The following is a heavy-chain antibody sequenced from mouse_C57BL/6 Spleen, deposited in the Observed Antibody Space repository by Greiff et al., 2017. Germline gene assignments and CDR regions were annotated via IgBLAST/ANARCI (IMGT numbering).Heavy chain of an antibody. V-gene: IGHV1-55*01. D-gene: IGHD1-1*01. CDR2: IYPGSGST. CDR3: ARFGITTGVEGYFDV. CDR1: GYTFTSYW. Sequence: QVQLQQPGAELVKPGASVKMSCKASGYTFTSYWITWVKQRPGQGLEWIGDIYPGSGSTNYNEKFKSKATLTVDTSSSTAYMQLSSLTSEDSAVYYCARFGITTGVEGYFDVWGTGTTVTGSS. J-gene: IGHJ1*03.